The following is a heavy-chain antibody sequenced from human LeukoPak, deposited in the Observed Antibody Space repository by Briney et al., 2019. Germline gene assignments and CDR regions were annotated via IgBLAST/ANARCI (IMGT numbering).Heavy chain of an antibody. J-gene: IGHJ5*02. V-gene: IGHV4-39*07. CDR3: ARGPGITGTTDWFDP. Sequence: LETLSLTCTVSGGSISSSSYYWGWIRQPPGKGLEWVGSIYYSGSTYYNPSLKSRVTISVDTSKNQFSLKLSSVTAADTAVYYCARGPGITGTTDWFDPWGQGTLVTVSS. CDR1: GGSISSSSYY. CDR2: IYYSGST. D-gene: IGHD1-7*01.